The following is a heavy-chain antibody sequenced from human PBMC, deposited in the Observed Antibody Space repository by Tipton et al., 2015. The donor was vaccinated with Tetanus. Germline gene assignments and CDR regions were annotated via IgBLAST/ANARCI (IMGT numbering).Heavy chain of an antibody. V-gene: IGHV5-51*01. Sequence: QLVQSGGEVKKPGESLKISCKGSGYIFNNYWIGWVRQKPGKGLEWMGIIYPGDSDTRYSPSFQGQVTISVDKSINTAYLQWSSLKASDTSMFYCAGAHCTDGVCNFGFWGQGALVTVAS. CDR3: AGAHCTDGVCNFGF. J-gene: IGHJ4*02. CDR2: IYPGDSDT. D-gene: IGHD2-8*01. CDR1: GYIFNNYW.